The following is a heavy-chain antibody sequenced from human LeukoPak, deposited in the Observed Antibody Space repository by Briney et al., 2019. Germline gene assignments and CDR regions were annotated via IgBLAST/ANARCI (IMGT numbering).Heavy chain of an antibody. CDR3: LGAFDF. CDR1: GFSFSGYS. CDR2: ISSGSRTI. V-gene: IGHV3-48*04. Sequence: GGSLRLSCAASGFSFSGYSMNWVRQAPGKGLDWVSYISSGSRTIFYADSVKGRFTISRDNARNSLYLQMNSLRVEDTAVYYCLGAFDFWGQGTMVTVSS. J-gene: IGHJ3*01.